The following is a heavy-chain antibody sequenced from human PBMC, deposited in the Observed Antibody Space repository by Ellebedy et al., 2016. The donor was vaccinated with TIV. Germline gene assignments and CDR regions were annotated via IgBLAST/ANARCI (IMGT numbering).Heavy chain of an antibody. Sequence: SETLSLXXSVSGDSLGTFYWSWIRQPPGRALEWIGSVFYIGATHYNPSLKSRVTMSVNTSKNQFSLRLSSVTAADTAVYYCARDTMTVWGEGWYYGMDVWGQGTTVTVSS. CDR1: GDSLGTFY. V-gene: IGHV4-59*01. CDR2: VFYIGAT. CDR3: ARDTMTVWGEGWYYGMDV. D-gene: IGHD3-22*01. J-gene: IGHJ6*02.